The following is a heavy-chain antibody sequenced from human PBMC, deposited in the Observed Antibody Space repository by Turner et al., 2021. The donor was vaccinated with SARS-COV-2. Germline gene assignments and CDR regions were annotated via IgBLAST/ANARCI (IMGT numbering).Heavy chain of an antibody. CDR3: ARGPHPRGFDY. CDR1: GFTVSSNY. V-gene: IGHV3-53*02. D-gene: IGHD3-10*01. J-gene: IGHJ4*02. CDR2: MYSGGST. Sequence: EVQLVETGGGLIQPGVSLRLSCAASGFTVSSNYMSWVRQAPGKGLGWVSVMYSGGSTYYADSVKGRFTISRDNSKNTLYLQMNSLRAEDTAVYYCARGPHPRGFDYWGQGTLVTVSS.